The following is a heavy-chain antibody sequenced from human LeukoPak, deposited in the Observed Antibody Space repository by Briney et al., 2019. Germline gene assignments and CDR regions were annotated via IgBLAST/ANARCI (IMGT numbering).Heavy chain of an antibody. CDR3: ARQDHGGSSGYYPPGVY. CDR1: GGSISSSNYY. Sequence: SETLSLTCIVSGGSISSSNYYWGWIRQPPGKGLEWIGAIRSYGSAYYNPSLSGRVTMSVDTSKNQFSLKLNSVTAADTAVYYCARQDHGGSSGYYPPGVYWGQGTLVTVSS. CDR2: IRSYGSA. V-gene: IGHV4-39*01. D-gene: IGHD3-22*01. J-gene: IGHJ4*02.